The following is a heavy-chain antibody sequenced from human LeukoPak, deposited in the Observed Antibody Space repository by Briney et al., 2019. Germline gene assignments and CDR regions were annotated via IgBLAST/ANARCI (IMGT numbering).Heavy chain of an antibody. V-gene: IGHV3-7*01. CDR3: ARDKHCTNGVCYSPSYAFDI. Sequence: TGGPLRLSCAASGFTFSSYWMSWVRQAPGKGLEWVANIKQDGSEKYYVDSVKGRFTISRDNAKNSLYLQMNSLRAEDTAVYYCARDKHCTNGVCYSPSYAFDIWGQGTMVTVSS. CDR2: IKQDGSEK. D-gene: IGHD2-8*01. CDR1: GFTFSSYW. J-gene: IGHJ3*02.